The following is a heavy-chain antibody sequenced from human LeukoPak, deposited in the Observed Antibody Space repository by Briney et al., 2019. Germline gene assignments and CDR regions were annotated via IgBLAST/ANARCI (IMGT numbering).Heavy chain of an antibody. Sequence: SETLSLTCTVSGGSISSYYWSWIRQPPGKGLEWIGYIYYSGSTNYNPSLKSRVTISVDTSKNQFSLKLSSVAAADTAVYYCARAHITMVRGVFFDPWGQGTLVTVSS. CDR2: IYYSGST. CDR1: GGSISSYY. J-gene: IGHJ5*02. CDR3: ARAHITMVRGVFFDP. D-gene: IGHD3-10*01. V-gene: IGHV4-59*01.